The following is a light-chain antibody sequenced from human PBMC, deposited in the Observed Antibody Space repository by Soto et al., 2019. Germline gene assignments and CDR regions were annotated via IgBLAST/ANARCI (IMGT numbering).Light chain of an antibody. CDR2: AAS. Sequence: AIQMTQPPSSLSASVGERVTITCRACQGIRNDLGRYKKKPGKAPKLLIYAASSLQRGVPSRFSGSGSGPDFTLTISSLQPEDFATYYCLQDYNYPLTFGGGTKVDIK. CDR3: LQDYNYPLT. V-gene: IGKV1-6*01. CDR1: QGIRND. J-gene: IGKJ4*01.